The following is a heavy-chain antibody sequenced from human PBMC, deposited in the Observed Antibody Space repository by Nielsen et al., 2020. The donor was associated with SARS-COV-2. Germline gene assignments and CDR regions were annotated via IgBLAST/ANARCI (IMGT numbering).Heavy chain of an antibody. CDR1: GFTFSSYS. CDR2: ISSSGSTI. J-gene: IGHJ4*02. CDR3: ARGSSGYYYY. D-gene: IGHD3-22*01. V-gene: IGHV3-48*04. Sequence: GESLKISCAASGFTFSSYSMNWVRQAPGKGLEWVSYISSSGSTIYYADSVKGRFTISRDNAKNSLYLQMNSLRAEDTAVYYCARGSSGYYYYWGQGTLVTVSS.